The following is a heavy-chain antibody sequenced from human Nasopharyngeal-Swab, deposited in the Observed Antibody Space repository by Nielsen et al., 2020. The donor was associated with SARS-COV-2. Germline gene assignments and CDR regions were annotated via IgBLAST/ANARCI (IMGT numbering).Heavy chain of an antibody. CDR2: INGDGSST. Sequence: GGSLRLSCAASGFTFSSYWMHWVRQAPGKGLVWVSRINGDGSSTSYADSVKGRFTISRDNAKNTLYLQMNSLRAEDTAVYYCARGAVMSDSSEYYYYYYGMDVWGQGTTVTVSS. CDR1: GFTFSSYW. V-gene: IGHV3-74*01. D-gene: IGHD3-22*01. CDR3: ARGAVMSDSSEYYYYYYGMDV. J-gene: IGHJ6*02.